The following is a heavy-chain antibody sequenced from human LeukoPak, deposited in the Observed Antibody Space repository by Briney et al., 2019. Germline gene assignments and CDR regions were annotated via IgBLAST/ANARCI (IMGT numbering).Heavy chain of an antibody. CDR2: FYSSQST. Sequence: SETLSLTCNVSGASISSGYYYWSWIRQPAGKGLEWIGRFYSSQSTDYSPSLRSRVTISVDTSKNQFSLKVRSVTTEDTAVYYCATNSGWGDLGYWGLGILVTVSS. CDR1: GASISSGYYY. D-gene: IGHD7-27*01. J-gene: IGHJ4*02. CDR3: ATNSGWGDLGY. V-gene: IGHV4-61*02.